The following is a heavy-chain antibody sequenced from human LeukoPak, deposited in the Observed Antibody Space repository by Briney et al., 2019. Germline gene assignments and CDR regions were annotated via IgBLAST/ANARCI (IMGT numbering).Heavy chain of an antibody. CDR1: GGSISSHY. J-gene: IGHJ4*02. Sequence: SETLSLTCTVSGGSISSHYWNWIRQPPGKGLEWIGYFCYSGSTNYNPSLKSRVTISVDTSRNQFSLKLSSVTAADTAVYYCARHANAYSSSWFDYWGQGTLVTVSS. CDR3: ARHANAYSSSWFDY. V-gene: IGHV4-59*08. D-gene: IGHD6-13*01. CDR2: FCYSGST.